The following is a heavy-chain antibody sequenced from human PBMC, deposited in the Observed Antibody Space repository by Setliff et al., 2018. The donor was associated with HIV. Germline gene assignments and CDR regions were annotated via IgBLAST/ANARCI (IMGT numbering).Heavy chain of an antibody. Sequence: KPSETLSLTCIVSGGSISSSSHYWGWIRQPPGKGLEWIGSMYYGGRTYYNPSLRGRVTISEDTSKNQFSLRLNSLTAADTAVYYCARDTDYYDTSAYYTKGYYYAMDVWGQGTTVTVSS. J-gene: IGHJ6*02. V-gene: IGHV4-39*07. CDR3: ARDTDYYDTSAYYTKGYYYAMDV. CDR2: MYYGGRT. CDR1: GGSISSSSHY. D-gene: IGHD3-22*01.